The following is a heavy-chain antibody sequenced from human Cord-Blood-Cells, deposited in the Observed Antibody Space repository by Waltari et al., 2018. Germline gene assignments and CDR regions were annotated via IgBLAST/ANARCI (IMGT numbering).Heavy chain of an antibody. CDR2: INHSGST. CDR1: GGSFSGYY. D-gene: IGHD7-27*01. CDR3: AKTGAGDGTFYFDY. V-gene: IGHV4-34*01. J-gene: IGHJ4*02. Sequence: QVQLQQWGAGLLKPSETLSLTCAVYGGSFSGYYWSWIRRPPGKGLEWIGEINHSGSTNYNPSLKSRVTISVDTSKDQFSLKLSSVTAADTAVYYCAKTGAGDGTFYFDYWGQGTLVTVSS.